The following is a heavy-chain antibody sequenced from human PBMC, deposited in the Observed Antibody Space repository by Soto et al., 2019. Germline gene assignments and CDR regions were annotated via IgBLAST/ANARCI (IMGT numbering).Heavy chain of an antibody. V-gene: IGHV3-23*01. CDR3: AKDRARRTSGYCFDY. Sequence: EVQLLESGGKLVQPGGSLTLSCAASGFTFSTYAMAWVRQAPGKGLEWVSGVSASGLNTDYADPVKGRFYISRDNSKNTVSQHMNSLRAEDTALYYCAKDRARRTSGYCFDYWGQGTPVTVSS. CDR1: GFTFSTYA. J-gene: IGHJ4*02. CDR2: VSASGLNT. D-gene: IGHD1-1*01.